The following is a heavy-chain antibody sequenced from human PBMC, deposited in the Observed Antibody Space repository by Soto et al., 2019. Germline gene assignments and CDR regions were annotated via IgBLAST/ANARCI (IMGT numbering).Heavy chain of an antibody. CDR2: ISGSGGST. V-gene: IGHV3-23*01. CDR3: AKGANPPPFGQWLVDSFDD. D-gene: IGHD6-19*01. Sequence: GGSLRLSCAASGFTFSSYAMSWVRQAPGKGLEWVSAISGSGGSTYYADSVKGRFTISRDNSKNTLYLQMNSLRAEDTAVYYCAKGANPPPFGQWLVDSFDDWGQGTLVTVSS. J-gene: IGHJ4*02. CDR1: GFTFSSYA.